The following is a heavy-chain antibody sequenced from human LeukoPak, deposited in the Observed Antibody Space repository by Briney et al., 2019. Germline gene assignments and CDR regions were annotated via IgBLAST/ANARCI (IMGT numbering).Heavy chain of an antibody. CDR1: GGSFSGYY. J-gene: IGHJ4*02. CDR3: ARGAVPSDY. CDR2: INHSGST. Sequence: PSETLSLTCAVYGGSFSGYYWSWIRQPPGKGLEWIGEINHSGSTNYNPSLKSRVTISVDTSKNQFSLKLSSVTAADTAVYYCARGAVPSDYWGQGTLVTVSS. D-gene: IGHD6-19*01. V-gene: IGHV4-34*01.